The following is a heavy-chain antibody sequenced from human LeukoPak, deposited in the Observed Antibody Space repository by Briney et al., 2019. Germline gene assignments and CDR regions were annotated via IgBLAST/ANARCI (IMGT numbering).Heavy chain of an antibody. Sequence: SQTLSPTCTVSGDSISSGSYYWSWIRQPAGKGLEWIGRIYSNGDTKFNPSLKSRVTISLDTSKNQFSLKLSSATAADTAVYYCASRHSKQQPYYYYMDIWGKGTTVTVSS. CDR1: GDSISSGSYY. CDR3: ASRHSKQQPYYYYMDI. V-gene: IGHV4-61*02. J-gene: IGHJ6*03. CDR2: IYSNGDT. D-gene: IGHD6-13*01.